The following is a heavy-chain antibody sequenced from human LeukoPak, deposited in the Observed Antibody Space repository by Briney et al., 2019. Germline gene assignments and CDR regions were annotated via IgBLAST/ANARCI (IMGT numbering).Heavy chain of an antibody. D-gene: IGHD2-21*01. V-gene: IGHV3-7*01. CDR1: GSTFSTSW. CDR3: ARGAIPFDY. CDR2: IKQDGSEK. J-gene: IGHJ4*02. Sequence: PGGFLRLSCEASGSTFSTSWMSGVRQSPGKGLEWVANIKQDGSEKYYAGSVKGRFTITRDNAKNSLYLQMNSLRAEDTAVYYCARGAIPFDYWGQGTLVTVSS.